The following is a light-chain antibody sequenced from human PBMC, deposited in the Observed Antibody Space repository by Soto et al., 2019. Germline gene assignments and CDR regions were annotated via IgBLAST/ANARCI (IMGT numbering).Light chain of an antibody. CDR3: CSHAGSYTYV. CDR2: DVS. Sequence: QSVLTQPRSVSGSPGQSVTISCTGTSSDVGGYNYVSWYQQHPGKAPKVMIYDVSKRPSGVPDRFSGSKSGNTASLTISGLQAKDEADYYCCSHAGSYTYVFGTGTKVTVL. V-gene: IGLV2-11*01. J-gene: IGLJ1*01. CDR1: SSDVGGYNY.